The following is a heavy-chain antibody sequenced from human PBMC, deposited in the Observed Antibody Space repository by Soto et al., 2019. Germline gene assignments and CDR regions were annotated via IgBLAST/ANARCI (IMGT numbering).Heavy chain of an antibody. V-gene: IGHV4-34*01. CDR1: GGSFSGYY. CDR3: ARGNGMILVVKGHAHDNDYLDS. J-gene: IGHJ4*02. D-gene: IGHD2-8*02. CDR2: INHSGSI. Sequence: SETLSLTCAVYGGSFSGYYWSWIRQPPGKGLEWIGEINHSGSINYNPSLKSRVTISVDTSKNQFSLKLRSVTAADTAIYYCARGNGMILVVKGHAHDNDYLDSLSQGTLIT.